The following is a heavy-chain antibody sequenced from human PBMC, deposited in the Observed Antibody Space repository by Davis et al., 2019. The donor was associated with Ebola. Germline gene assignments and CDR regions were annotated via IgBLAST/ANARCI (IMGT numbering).Heavy chain of an antibody. CDR2: TRYDGGNA. CDR1: GFILSSYG. CDR3: ARQKHGDDAFDM. V-gene: IGHV3-30*02. J-gene: IGHJ3*02. Sequence: GESLKLSCAASGFILSSYGMHWVRQAPGKGLEWVAFTRYDGGNAFHADAVKGRFTISRDNSKTSLYLQMNSLRVEDTGVYYCARQKHGDDAFDMWGQGTMVTVSS.